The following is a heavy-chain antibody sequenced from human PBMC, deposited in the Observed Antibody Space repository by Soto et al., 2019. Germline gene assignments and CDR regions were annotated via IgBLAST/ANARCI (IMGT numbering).Heavy chain of an antibody. CDR1: GFTFSSYG. Sequence: QVQLVESGGGVVQPGRSLRLSCAASGFTFSSYGIHWVRQAPGKGLEWVVVISYDGSNTYYADSVKGRFTISRDNSKNTVYLQMNSLRAADTAVYYCAKSDYSYYYFDYWGQGTLVTVSS. CDR3: AKSDYSYYYFDY. V-gene: IGHV3-30*18. J-gene: IGHJ4*02. D-gene: IGHD4-4*01. CDR2: ISYDGSNT.